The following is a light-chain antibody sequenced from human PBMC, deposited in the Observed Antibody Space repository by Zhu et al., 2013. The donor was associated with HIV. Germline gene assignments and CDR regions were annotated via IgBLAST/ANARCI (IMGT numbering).Light chain of an antibody. V-gene: IGKV1-5*03. Sequence: DTQMTQSPSTLSASVGDRVTISCRASQSVRGWLAWYQQKPGKAPKLLIYEASTLESGVPPRFIGSGSGTQFTLTIDNLQPDDFATYYCQQYNRYSTFGQGTKVEIK. CDR2: EAS. CDR1: QSVRGW. J-gene: IGKJ1*01. CDR3: QQYNRYST.